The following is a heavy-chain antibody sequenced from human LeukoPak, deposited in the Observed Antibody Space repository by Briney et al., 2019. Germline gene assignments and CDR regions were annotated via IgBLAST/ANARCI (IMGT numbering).Heavy chain of an antibody. CDR3: ARPLEGGWFDP. V-gene: IGHV4-39*01. J-gene: IGHJ5*02. Sequence: SETLSLTCTVSGGSISSSSYYWGWIRQPPGKGLEWIGSIYYSGSAYYNPSLKSRVTISVDTSKNQFSLKLSSVTAADTAVYYCARPLEGGWFDPWGQGTLVTVSP. D-gene: IGHD1-1*01. CDR1: GGSISSSSYY. CDR2: IYYSGSA.